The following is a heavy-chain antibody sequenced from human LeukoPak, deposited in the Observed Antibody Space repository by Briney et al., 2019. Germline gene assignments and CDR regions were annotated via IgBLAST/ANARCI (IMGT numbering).Heavy chain of an antibody. D-gene: IGHD3-22*01. CDR2: ISGSGGST. CDR1: GFTFSSYA. Sequence: GGSLRLSCAASGFTFSSYAMSWVRQAPGKGLEWVSAISGSGGSTYYADSVKGRFTISRDNSKNTLYLQMNSLRAEDTAVYYCAIDLVERDYYDTPYYFDYWGQRTLVTVSS. CDR3: AIDLVERDYYDTPYYFDY. V-gene: IGHV3-23*01. J-gene: IGHJ4*02.